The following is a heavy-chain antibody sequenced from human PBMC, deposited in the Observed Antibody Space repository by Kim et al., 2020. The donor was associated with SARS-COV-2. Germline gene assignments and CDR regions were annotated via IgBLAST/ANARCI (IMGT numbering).Heavy chain of an antibody. Sequence: ASVKVSCKASGYTFTSYAMHWVRQAPGQRLEWMGWINAGNGNTKYSQKFQGRVTITRDTSASTAYMELSSLRSEDTAVYYCARGADYYGSGSYENWFDPWGQGTLVTVSS. D-gene: IGHD3-10*01. CDR2: INAGNGNT. J-gene: IGHJ5*02. CDR1: GYTFTSYA. CDR3: ARGADYYGSGSYENWFDP. V-gene: IGHV1-3*01.